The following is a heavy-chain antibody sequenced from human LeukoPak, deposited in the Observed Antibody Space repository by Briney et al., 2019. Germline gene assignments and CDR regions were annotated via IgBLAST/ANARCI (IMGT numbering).Heavy chain of an antibody. CDR1: GFTFSSYE. Sequence: PGGSLRLSYAASGFTFSSYEMNWVRQAPGKGLKWVSYISSSGSTIYYADSVKGRFTISRDNAKNSLYLQMNSLRAEDTAVYYCARAGGYCSGGSCYYYYGMDVRGQGTTVTVSS. V-gene: IGHV3-48*03. CDR3: ARAGGYCSGGSCYYYYGMDV. J-gene: IGHJ6*02. D-gene: IGHD2-15*01. CDR2: ISSSGSTI.